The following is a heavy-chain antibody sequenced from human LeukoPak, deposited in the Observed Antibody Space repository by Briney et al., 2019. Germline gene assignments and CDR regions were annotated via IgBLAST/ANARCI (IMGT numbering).Heavy chain of an antibody. CDR2: INSDGSST. CDR3: ARGEQQLVSDY. D-gene: IGHD6-13*01. CDR1: GFTFSSYW. Sequence: GGSLRLSCAASGFTFSSYWMHWVRQAPGKGLVWVSRINSDGSSTSYADSVKGRFTISRDNAKNTLYLQMNSLGAEDTAVYYCARGEQQLVSDYWGQGTLVTVSS. V-gene: IGHV3-74*01. J-gene: IGHJ4*02.